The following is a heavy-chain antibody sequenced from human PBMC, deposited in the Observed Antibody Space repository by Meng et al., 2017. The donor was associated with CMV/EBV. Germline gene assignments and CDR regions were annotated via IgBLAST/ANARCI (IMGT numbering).Heavy chain of an antibody. CDR1: GVTFISYG. V-gene: IGHV3-30*02. CDR2: IRNDESDK. Sequence: LVDAGRGVVHAEGSRRLSGSTSGVTFISYGIHEVRQAPGKGAEWVAFIRNDESDKYYEDSVKGRFTISRDTSKNTVDLQMNSLRTEDTAVYYCAKDDPVFHYWGQGTLVTVSS. J-gene: IGHJ4*02. CDR3: AKDDPVFHY.